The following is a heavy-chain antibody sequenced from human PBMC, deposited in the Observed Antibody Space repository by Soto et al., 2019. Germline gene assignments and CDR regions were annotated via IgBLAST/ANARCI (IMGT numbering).Heavy chain of an antibody. CDR1: GYTFSNYG. V-gene: IGHV1-18*01. J-gene: IGHJ4*02. Sequence: ASVKVSCKTSGYTFSNYGITWVRQAPGQPLEWLGWISLYSDGTNYAQKFQGRVSMTTDTSTTTAYMELNSLRVEDTAIYYCARIPHRYDALTGPGYWGQGALVTVSS. CDR3: ARIPHRYDALTGPGY. CDR2: ISLYSDGT. D-gene: IGHD3-9*01.